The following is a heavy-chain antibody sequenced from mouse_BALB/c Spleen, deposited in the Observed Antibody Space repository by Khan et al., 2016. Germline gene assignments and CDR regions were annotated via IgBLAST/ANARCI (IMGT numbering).Heavy chain of an antibody. Sequence: EVKLEESGGGLVQPGGSMKLSCVASGFTFSSYWMSWVRQSPEKGLEWVAEIRLKSDNYATHYAESVKGKFTISRDDSKSRLYLQMNSLRAADTGIYYCTRGFPRLAYWGQGTLVTVSA. J-gene: IGHJ3*01. V-gene: IGHV6-6*02. CDR1: GFTFSSYW. D-gene: IGHD3-1*01. CDR3: TRGFPRLAY. CDR2: IRLKSDNYAT.